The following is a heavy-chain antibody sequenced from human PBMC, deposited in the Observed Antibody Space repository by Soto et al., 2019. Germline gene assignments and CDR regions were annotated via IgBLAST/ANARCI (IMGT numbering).Heavy chain of an antibody. J-gene: IGHJ5*02. CDR2: ITWNGGTI. CDR3: AKGGSAALIAPSGRDNWFDP. Sequence: GGSLRLSCAASGFAFDDYVMHWVRQPPGRGLEWVSGITWNGGTIRYVDSVKGRFTISRDNAENSLYLQMNSLRPEDAAVYYCAKGGSAALIAPSGRDNWFDPWGQGTQVTVSS. D-gene: IGHD6-13*01. V-gene: IGHV3-9*01. CDR1: GFAFDDYV.